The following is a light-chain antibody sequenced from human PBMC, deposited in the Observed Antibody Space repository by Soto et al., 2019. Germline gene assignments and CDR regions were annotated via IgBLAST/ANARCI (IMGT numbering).Light chain of an antibody. CDR3: QQRSNWPPIT. CDR1: QSVSSY. V-gene: IGKV3-11*01. CDR2: DAS. Sequence: IVLPQSPATLSLSPGARATLSCRASQSVSSYLAWYQQNPGQAPRLLIYDASNRATGIPARFSGSGSGTDFTLTISSLEPEDLAVYYCQQRSNWPPITVGQGRRLAIK. J-gene: IGKJ5*01.